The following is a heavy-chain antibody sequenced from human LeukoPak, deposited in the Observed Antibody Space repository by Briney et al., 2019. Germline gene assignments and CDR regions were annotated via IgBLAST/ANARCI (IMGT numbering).Heavy chain of an antibody. CDR2: ITGSGGGSGGNT. V-gene: IGHV3-23*01. D-gene: IGHD1-14*01. CDR1: GFTFSSFW. J-gene: IGHJ5*02. CDR3: AKEPGP. Sequence: GGSLRLSCAASGFTFSSFWMSWVRQAPGKGLEWVSGITGSGGGSGGNTYYADSVKGRFTISRDNSKNTLYLQMNSLRAEDTAVYYCAKEPGPWGQGTLVTVSS.